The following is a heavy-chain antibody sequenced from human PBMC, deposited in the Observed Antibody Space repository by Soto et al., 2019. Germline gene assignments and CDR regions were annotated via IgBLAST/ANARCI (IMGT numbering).Heavy chain of an antibody. J-gene: IGHJ4*02. CDR3: AKGGSYGSGSYYIELL. CDR2: ISYDGSNK. Sequence: GGSLRLSCAASGFTFSSYGMHWVRQAPGKGLEWVAVISYDGSNKYYADSVKGRFTISRDNSKNTLYLQMNSLRAEDTAVYYCAKGGSYGSGSYYIELLGGQGTLVTVSS. CDR1: GFTFSSYG. V-gene: IGHV3-30*18. D-gene: IGHD3-10*01.